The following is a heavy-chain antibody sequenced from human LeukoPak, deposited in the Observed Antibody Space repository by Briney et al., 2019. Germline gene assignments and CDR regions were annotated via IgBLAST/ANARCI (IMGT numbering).Heavy chain of an antibody. V-gene: IGHV3-11*04. CDR2: ISSNGNSI. Sequence: PGGSLRLSCAASGLTFNDYYMNWLRQSPGKGLEWISYISSNGNSIYYADSVKGRFTISRDNAKNSLYLHMNSLRVDDTAVYYCAADGGKDVFDYWGQGTLVTVSS. CDR1: GLTFNDYY. CDR3: AADGGKDVFDY. J-gene: IGHJ4*02. D-gene: IGHD5-24*01.